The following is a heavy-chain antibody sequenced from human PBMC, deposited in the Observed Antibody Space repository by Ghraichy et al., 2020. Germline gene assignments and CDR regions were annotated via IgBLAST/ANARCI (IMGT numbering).Heavy chain of an antibody. Sequence: SETLSLTCTVSGGSISSYYWSWIRQPPGKGLEWIGYIYYSGSTNYNPSLKSRVTISVDTSKNKFSLKLSSVTAADTAVYYCARALTGGHDYWGQGTLVTVSS. V-gene: IGHV4-59*01. CDR3: ARALTGGHDY. D-gene: IGHD7-27*01. CDR1: GGSISSYY. CDR2: IYYSGST. J-gene: IGHJ4*02.